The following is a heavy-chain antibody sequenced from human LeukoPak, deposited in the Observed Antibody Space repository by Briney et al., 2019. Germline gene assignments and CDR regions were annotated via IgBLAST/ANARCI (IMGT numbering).Heavy chain of an antibody. CDR1: GGTFSSYA. CDR3: VRGRPGAL. CDR2: IIPIFGTA. J-gene: IGHJ3*01. D-gene: IGHD3-10*01. Sequence: SVKVSCKASGGTFSSYAISWVRQAPGQGLEWMGGIIPIFGTANYAQKFQDRVTITADKSTSTAYMELSSLRFEDTAMYYCVRGRPGALWGQGTMVTVSS. V-gene: IGHV1-69*06.